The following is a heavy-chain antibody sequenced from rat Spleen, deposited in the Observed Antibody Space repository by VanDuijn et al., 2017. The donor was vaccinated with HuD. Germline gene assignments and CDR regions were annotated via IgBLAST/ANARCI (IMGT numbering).Heavy chain of an antibody. Sequence: EVQLVESGGGLVHPGRSLKLSCVTSGFTFNYYWMTWIRQAPGKGLEWVASITNAAGKVYYPDSVKGRFTISRDNAKSTLYLQMNSLRSEDTATYYCTRDNMYTTDYYPDYFDYWGQGVMVTVSS. CDR2: ITNAAGKV. J-gene: IGHJ2*01. CDR1: GFTFNYYW. D-gene: IGHD1-6*01. V-gene: IGHV5-31*01. CDR3: TRDNMYTTDYYPDYFDY.